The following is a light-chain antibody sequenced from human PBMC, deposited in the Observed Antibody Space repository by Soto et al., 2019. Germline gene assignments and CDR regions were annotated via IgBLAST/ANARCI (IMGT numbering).Light chain of an antibody. CDR2: DAS. V-gene: IGKV1-33*01. J-gene: IGKJ4*01. CDR1: QDISNF. Sequence: DIQMTQSPSSLSASVGDRVTITCQASQDISNFLNWYQQKPGKAPKLLMSDASNLETGVPSRFSGSGSGTDFTFTISSLQPEDIATYYCQQFNNLPLTFGGGTKV. CDR3: QQFNNLPLT.